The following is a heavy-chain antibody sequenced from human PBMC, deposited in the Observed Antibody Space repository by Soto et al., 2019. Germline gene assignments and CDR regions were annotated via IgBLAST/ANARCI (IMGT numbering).Heavy chain of an antibody. V-gene: IGHV1-69*01. J-gene: IGHJ6*02. CDR1: GGAFRNYA. CDR2: VMPTFGAG. D-gene: IGHD3-22*01. CDR3: AASRGFYEAMDA. Sequence: QVQLVQSGAEVKKPGSSVKVSCTASGGAFRNYAVSWVRQAPGQGLEWMGAVMPTFGAGVYAQKFQGRLTIFADESTNTAYLNVSSLTLEDAAIYSCAASRGFYEAMDAWGQGTTLTVSS.